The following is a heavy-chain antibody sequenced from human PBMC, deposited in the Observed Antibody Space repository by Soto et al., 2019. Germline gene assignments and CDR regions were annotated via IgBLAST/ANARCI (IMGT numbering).Heavy chain of an antibody. CDR1: GFTFSSYG. D-gene: IGHD2-2*02. CDR3: AKYCSSAICYIGSFDI. J-gene: IGHJ3*02. CDR2: IFYDGRNE. V-gene: IGHV3-30*02. Sequence: QVQLVESGGGVAQPGGSLRLSCTASGFTFSSYGMHWVRQAPGKGLEWVAFIFYDGRNEYYADSVKGRFTISRANSKSTLYLQMNSLRPDDTAVYYCAKYCSSAICYIGSFDIWGQGTMVTVSS.